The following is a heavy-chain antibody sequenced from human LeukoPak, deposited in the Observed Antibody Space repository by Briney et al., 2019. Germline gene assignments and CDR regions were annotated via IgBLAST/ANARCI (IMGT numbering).Heavy chain of an antibody. D-gene: IGHD2-2*01. Sequence: GGSLRLSCAASGFTFSSYEMNWVRQAPGKGLEWVSYISSSGSTIYYADSVKGRFTISRANAKNSLYLQMNSLRAEDTAVYYCARVQPFVIVVVPAANVDAFDIWGQGTMVTVSS. CDR2: ISSSGSTI. J-gene: IGHJ3*02. V-gene: IGHV3-48*03. CDR3: ARVQPFVIVVVPAANVDAFDI. CDR1: GFTFSSYE.